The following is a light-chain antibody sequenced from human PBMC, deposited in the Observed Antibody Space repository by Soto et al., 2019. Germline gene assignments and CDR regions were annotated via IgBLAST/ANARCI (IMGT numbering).Light chain of an antibody. V-gene: IGKV3-15*01. J-gene: IGKJ4*01. CDR3: QQYNDWPLT. Sequence: EIVMTQSPATLSVSPGERATLSCRASQSINNNLAWYQQKRGQGPRLLIYGASTRATGTPASFSGSGSGTGFNSTSSRQKAEDFAIYYCQQYNDWPLTFGGGTKVEIK. CDR2: GAS. CDR1: QSINNN.